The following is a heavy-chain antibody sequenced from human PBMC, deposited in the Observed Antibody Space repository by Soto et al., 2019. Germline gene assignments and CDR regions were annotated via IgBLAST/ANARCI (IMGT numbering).Heavy chain of an antibody. CDR3: ARDGGFCTNGVCPVYYYYGMDV. CDR2: IYYSGTT. CDR1: GGSISSGEYY. D-gene: IGHD2-8*01. Sequence: QVQLQESGPGLVKPSQTLSLTCTVSGGSISSGEYYWSWIRQPPGEGLEWTGNIYYSGTTYNNPSLKSRVTISVDTSNNQFSLKLSSVTAADTAVYYCARDGGFCTNGVCPVYYYYGMDVWGQGTTVTVSS. V-gene: IGHV4-30-4*01. J-gene: IGHJ6*02.